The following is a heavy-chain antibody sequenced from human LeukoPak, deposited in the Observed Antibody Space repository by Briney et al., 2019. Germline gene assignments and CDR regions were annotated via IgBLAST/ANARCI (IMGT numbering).Heavy chain of an antibody. CDR3: ARRVGRWFGERAYYYNYMDV. CDR2: IYYSGST. CDR1: GGSISSSSYY. V-gene: IGHV4-39*07. D-gene: IGHD3-10*01. J-gene: IGHJ6*03. Sequence: SETLSLTCTVSGGSISSSSYYWGWIRQPPGMGLEWIGSIYYSGSTHYNPSLKSRVTISVDTSKNQFYLKLSSVTAADTAVYYCARRVGRWFGERAYYYNYMDVWGKGTTVTISS.